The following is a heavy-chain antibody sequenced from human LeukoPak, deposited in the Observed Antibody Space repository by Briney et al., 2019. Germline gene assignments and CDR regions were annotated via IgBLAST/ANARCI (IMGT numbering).Heavy chain of an antibody. CDR3: ARGLNWFAY. CDR1: GGSISSYY. Sequence: SETLSLTCTVSGGSISSYYWSWIRQPPGKGLEWIGYIYYSGSTNYNPSLKSRVTISVDTSKNQVSPKLSSVTAADTAVYHCARGLNWFAYWGQGTLVTVSS. D-gene: IGHD3-9*01. CDR2: IYYSGST. J-gene: IGHJ4*02. V-gene: IGHV4-59*01.